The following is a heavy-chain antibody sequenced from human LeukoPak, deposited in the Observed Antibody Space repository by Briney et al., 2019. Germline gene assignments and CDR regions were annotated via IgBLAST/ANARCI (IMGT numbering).Heavy chain of an antibody. CDR3: LRGMSN. J-gene: IGHJ4*02. CDR1: GFSFSSYA. V-gene: IGHV3-7*03. CDR2: IKQDGSEK. Sequence: SGGSLRLSCAASGFSFSSYAMNWVRQASGKGLDWVANIKQDGSEKYYVDSVKGRFTISRDNAKNSLYLQMNSLTAEDTAVYYCLRGMSNWGQGTLVTVSS.